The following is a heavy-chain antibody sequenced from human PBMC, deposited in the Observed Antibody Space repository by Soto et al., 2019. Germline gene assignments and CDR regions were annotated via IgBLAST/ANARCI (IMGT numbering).Heavy chain of an antibody. CDR1: GFTFSSYA. CDR2: ISGSGGST. Sequence: GGSLRLSCAASGFTFSSYAMIWVRQAPGKGLEWVSAISGSGGSTYYADSVKGRFTISRDNSKNTLYLQMNSLRAEDTAVYYCAKDPLWSGYSYFDYWGQGTLVTVSS. V-gene: IGHV3-23*01. D-gene: IGHD3-3*01. CDR3: AKDPLWSGYSYFDY. J-gene: IGHJ4*02.